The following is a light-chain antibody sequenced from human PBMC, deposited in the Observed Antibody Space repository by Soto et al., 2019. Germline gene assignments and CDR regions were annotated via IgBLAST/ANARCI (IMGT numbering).Light chain of an antibody. CDR2: KAS. V-gene: IGKV1-5*03. CDR1: HTSSSW. J-gene: IGKJ1*01. CDR3: QHYNSYSEA. Sequence: DIQVTQSASTLSRSLGDRFTIICRASHTSSSWLGWYQQKPGKAPKLLIYKASTLKSGVPSRFSGSGSGTEFTLTISRLQPDDFATYYCQHYNSYSEAFGQGTKVDIK.